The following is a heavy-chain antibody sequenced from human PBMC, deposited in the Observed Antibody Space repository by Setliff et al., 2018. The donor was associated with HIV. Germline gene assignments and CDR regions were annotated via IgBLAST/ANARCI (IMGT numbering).Heavy chain of an antibody. J-gene: IGHJ4*02. CDR3: ARTLGYCSGGSCYLDY. Sequence: GASVKVSCKASGGTFSRFAINWVRQAPGQGLEWMGIINPTGGKTNYAQKFQGRVTITADESTSTVYMELTRLRSEDTAVYYCARTLGYCSGGSCYLDYWGQGTLVTVS. D-gene: IGHD2-15*01. CDR1: GGTFSRFA. V-gene: IGHV1-69*11. CDR2: INPTGGKT.